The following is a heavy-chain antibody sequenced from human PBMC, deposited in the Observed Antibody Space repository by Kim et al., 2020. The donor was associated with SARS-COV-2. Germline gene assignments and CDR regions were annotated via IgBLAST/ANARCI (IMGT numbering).Heavy chain of an antibody. CDR2: INPNNGGT. J-gene: IGHJ4*02. Sequence: ASVKVSCKTSGYTFTGYYMHWVRQAPGQGLEWMGRINPNNGGTNYAHKLQGRVTMTRDTSISTAYMELSSLRSDDTAVYYCARVPIVGPTGDFDYWGQGTLVTVSS. CDR1: GYTFTGYY. CDR3: ARVPIVGPTGDFDY. D-gene: IGHD1-26*01. V-gene: IGHV1-2*06.